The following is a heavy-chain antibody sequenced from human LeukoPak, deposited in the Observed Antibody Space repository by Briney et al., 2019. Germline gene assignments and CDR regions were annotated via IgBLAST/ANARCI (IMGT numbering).Heavy chain of an antibody. J-gene: IGHJ4*02. V-gene: IGHV3-13*01. CDR2: IGTAGDT. D-gene: IGHD3-16*01. CDR3: ARDVGGEFDY. CDR1: GFTFSSYD. Sequence: GGSLRLSCAASGFTFSSYDVHWVRQATGKGLEWVSAIGTAGDTYYPGSVKGRFTISRENAKDSLYLQMNSLRAEDTAVYYCARDVGGEFDYWGQGTLVTVSS.